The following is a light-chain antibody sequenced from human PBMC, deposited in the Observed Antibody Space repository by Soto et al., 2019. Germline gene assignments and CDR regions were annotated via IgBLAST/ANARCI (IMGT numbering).Light chain of an antibody. CDR2: DAS. Sequence: IQMTQSPSSLSASVGDRVTITCQASQYIDKFLNWYQQKSGKAPKLLISDASNMETGRPSRFSGGGSGKDFTFTITSLQPEDVAIYCCQQYDDLPITFGQGTRLEIK. CDR1: QYIDKF. CDR3: QQYDDLPIT. V-gene: IGKV1-33*01. J-gene: IGKJ5*01.